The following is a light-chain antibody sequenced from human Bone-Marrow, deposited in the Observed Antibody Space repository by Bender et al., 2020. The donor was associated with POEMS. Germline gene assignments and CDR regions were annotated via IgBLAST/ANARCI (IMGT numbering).Light chain of an antibody. Sequence: QSALTQLPSASGSPGQSVTISCTGTSSDVGGYNYVSWYQQYPGKAPKLIIYEGSKRPSGVSNRFSGSKSGNTASLTISGLQAEDETDYYCCSYAGSNTWVFGGGTKLTVL. CDR1: SSDVGGYNY. V-gene: IGLV2-23*01. CDR3: CSYAGSNTWV. J-gene: IGLJ3*02. CDR2: EGS.